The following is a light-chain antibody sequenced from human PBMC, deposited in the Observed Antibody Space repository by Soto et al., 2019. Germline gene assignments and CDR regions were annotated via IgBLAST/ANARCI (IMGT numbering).Light chain of an antibody. V-gene: IGKV3-20*01. J-gene: IGKJ1*01. CDR2: GAS. CDR1: QSLSNNY. Sequence: EIMLTQSPCTLSLSPGERATLSCRASQSLSNNYLAWYQQKPGQAPRLLIYGASNRATGIPDRFSGSGSGTDFTLTISRREPEDFAVYYCQQHSDSVGTFGQGTKVDIK. CDR3: QQHSDSVGT.